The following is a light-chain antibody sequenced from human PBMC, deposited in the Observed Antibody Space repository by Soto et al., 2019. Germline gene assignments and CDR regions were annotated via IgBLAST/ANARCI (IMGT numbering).Light chain of an antibody. CDR2: KAS. V-gene: IGKV1-5*03. J-gene: IGKJ2*01. Sequence: DIQMTQSPSTPSASVGDRVTITCRASQSVSSWLAWYQQKPGKAPKLLIYKASDLESGVPSRFSGSGSGTEFSLTISSLQPDDFATYYCQQYHSYSYTFGQGTKVDIK. CDR3: QQYHSYSYT. CDR1: QSVSSW.